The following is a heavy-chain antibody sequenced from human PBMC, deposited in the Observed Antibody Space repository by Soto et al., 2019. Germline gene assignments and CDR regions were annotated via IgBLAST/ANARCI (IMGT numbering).Heavy chain of an antibody. CDR1: GGSLSSGDYY. CDR2: IYHSGST. D-gene: IGHD2-15*01. J-gene: IGHJ6*02. CDR3: ARDLGGPTPYGMDV. Sequence: PSDTLSLTCTVSGGSLSSGDYYWSWIRQPPGKGLEWIGYIYHSGSTNYNPSLKSRVTISVDKSKNQFSLKLSSVTAADTAVYYCARDLGGPTPYGMDVWGQGTTVTVSS. V-gene: IGHV4-30-4*02.